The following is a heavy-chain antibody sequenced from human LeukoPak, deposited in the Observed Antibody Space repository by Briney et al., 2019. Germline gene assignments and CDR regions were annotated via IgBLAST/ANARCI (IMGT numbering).Heavy chain of an antibody. CDR2: LYPGVSN. CDR1: GGPIYSYY. V-gene: IGHV4-4*07. CDR3: TGYSPGHYMDV. Sequence: SETLSLTCTVSGGPIYSYYLSWIRQTAGKGLEWIGLLYPGVSNNYNPSLKSRVTMSVDTSKNQFALKLSAVTAADTAVYYSTGYSPGHYMDVWGKGTAVTVSS. D-gene: IGHD3-22*01. J-gene: IGHJ6*03.